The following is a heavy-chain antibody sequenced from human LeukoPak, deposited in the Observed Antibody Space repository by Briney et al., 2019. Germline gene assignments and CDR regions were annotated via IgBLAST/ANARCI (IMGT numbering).Heavy chain of an antibody. J-gene: IGHJ4*02. CDR2: ISSSGSTI. CDR1: GFTFSSYE. CDR3: AREEVLRYFDWSPRAFDY. D-gene: IGHD3-9*01. V-gene: IGHV3-48*03. Sequence: GGSLRLSCAASGFTFSSYEMNWVRQAPGKGLEWVSYISSSGSTIYYADSVKGRFTIPRDNAKNSLYLQMNSLRAEDTAVYYCAREEVLRYFDWSPRAFDYWGQGTLVTVSS.